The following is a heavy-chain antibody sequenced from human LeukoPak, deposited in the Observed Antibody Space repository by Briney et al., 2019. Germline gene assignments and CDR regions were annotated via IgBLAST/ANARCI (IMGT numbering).Heavy chain of an antibody. CDR3: ARDRRIVVVTARRGNWFDP. D-gene: IGHD2-21*02. CDR1: GGSISSYY. J-gene: IGHJ5*02. Sequence: SETLSLTCTVSGGSISSYYWSWTRQPAGKGLEWIGRIYTSGSTNYNPSLKSRVTMSVDTSKNQFSLKLSSVTAADTAVYYCARDRRIVVVTARRGNWFDPWGQGTLVTVSS. CDR2: IYTSGST. V-gene: IGHV4-4*07.